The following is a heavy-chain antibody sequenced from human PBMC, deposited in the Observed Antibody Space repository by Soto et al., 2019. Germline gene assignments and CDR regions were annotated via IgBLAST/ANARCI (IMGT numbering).Heavy chain of an antibody. CDR3: AHRPYGYKYYFDY. D-gene: IGHD5-18*01. Sequence: QITLKESGPTLVKPTQTLTLTCTFSGFSLSTRGVGVGWFRQPPGRALEWLALIYWYDDTRYSPSLQNRLTITRDTSKTQVVLTMTNIDPVDTATYYCAHRPYGYKYYFDYWGQGTLVTVSS. CDR1: GFSLSTRGVG. V-gene: IGHV2-5*01. J-gene: IGHJ4*02. CDR2: IYWYDDT.